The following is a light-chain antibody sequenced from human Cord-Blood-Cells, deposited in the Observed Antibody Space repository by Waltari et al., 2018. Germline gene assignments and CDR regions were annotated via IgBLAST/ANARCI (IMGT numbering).Light chain of an antibody. CDR3: HKGYSTPPRLS. V-gene: IGKV1-39*01. CDR1: QSISSY. J-gene: IGKJ2*03. CDR2: AAS. Sequence: DIQMTQSPSSLSASVGDRVTITCRASQSISSYLNWYQQKPGKAPKLLIYAASSLQSGVHSRFSGSDSGQDSLLTISSLQPKNFATSSCHKGYSTPPRLSLGQGTSWRSN.